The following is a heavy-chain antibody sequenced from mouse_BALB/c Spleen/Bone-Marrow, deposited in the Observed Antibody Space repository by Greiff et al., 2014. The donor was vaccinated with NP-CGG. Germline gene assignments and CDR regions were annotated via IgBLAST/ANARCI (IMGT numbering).Heavy chain of an antibody. Sequence: EVQLVESGAELVKPGAPVKLSCTASGFNIKDTYMHWVKQRPEQGLEWIGRIDPANGNTKYDPKFQGKATITADTSSNTAYLQLSSLTSEDTAVYYCASYYYGSSRFAYWGQGTLVTVSA. CDR2: IDPANGNT. V-gene: IGHV14-3*02. CDR1: GFNIKDTY. CDR3: ASYYYGSSRFAY. J-gene: IGHJ3*01. D-gene: IGHD1-1*01.